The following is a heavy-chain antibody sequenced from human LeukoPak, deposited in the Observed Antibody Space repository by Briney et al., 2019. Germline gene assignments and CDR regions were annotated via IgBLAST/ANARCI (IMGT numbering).Heavy chain of an antibody. CDR2: ISAYNGNT. D-gene: IGHD6-19*01. CDR1: GYTFTSYG. V-gene: IGHV1-18*01. Sequence: ASVKVSCKTSGYTFTSYGISWVRQAPGQGLEWMGWISAYNGNTNYAQKLQGRVTMTTDTSTTTAYMEVRSLRSDDTAVYYCARDIAQYSSGWYVMNYWGQGTLVTVSS. CDR3: ARDIAQYSSGWYVMNY. J-gene: IGHJ4*02.